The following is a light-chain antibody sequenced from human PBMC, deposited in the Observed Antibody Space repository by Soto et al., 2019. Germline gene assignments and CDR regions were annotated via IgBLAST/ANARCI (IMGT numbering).Light chain of an antibody. CDR3: QQRSNWPLT. CDR2: AAS. CDR1: QNVDIN. J-gene: IGKJ4*01. Sequence: EIVMTQSPATLSASPGERATLSCRASQNVDINVAWFQQKPGQAPRLLIYAASSRATGIPARFSGSGSGTEFTLTISGLQSEDFAVYYCQQRSNWPLTFGGGTKVDIK. V-gene: IGKV3-15*01.